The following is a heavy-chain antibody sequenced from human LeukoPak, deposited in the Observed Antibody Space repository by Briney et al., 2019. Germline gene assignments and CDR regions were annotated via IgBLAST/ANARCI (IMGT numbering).Heavy chain of an antibody. J-gene: IGHJ6*03. CDR2: INNAGVNT. Sequence: PGGSLRLSCAASGFTFRDYGMSWVRQAPGKGLEWVSSINNAGVNTHYADSVKGRFTISRDNSKNTLYLQINSLRAEDTAVYYCAKSLGDDYYMDVWGKGTTVTVSS. CDR3: AKSLGDDYYMDV. V-gene: IGHV3-23*01. CDR1: GFTFRDYG. D-gene: IGHD3-10*01.